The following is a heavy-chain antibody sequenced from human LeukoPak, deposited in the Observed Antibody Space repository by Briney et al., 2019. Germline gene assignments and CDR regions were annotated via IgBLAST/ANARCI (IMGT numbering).Heavy chain of an antibody. J-gene: IGHJ6*02. CDR1: GYTFTSYY. V-gene: IGHV1-46*01. CDR3: ARDRPRIAAAAKPLDIWPLYYYCGMDV. Sequence: ASVKVSCKASGYTFTSYYMHWVRQAPGQGLEWMGIINPSGGSTSYAQKFQGRVTVTRDTSTSTVYMELSSLRSEDTAVYYCARDRPRIAAAAKPLDIWPLYYYCGMDVWGQGTTVTVSS. D-gene: IGHD6-13*01. CDR2: INPSGGST.